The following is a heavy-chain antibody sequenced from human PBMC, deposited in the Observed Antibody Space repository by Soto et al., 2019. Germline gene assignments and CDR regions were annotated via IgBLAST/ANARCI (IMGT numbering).Heavy chain of an antibody. Sequence: EVQLSESGGGLVQPGGSLRLSCAASGFTFDRYAINWVRQTPGKGLEWVSGVSGSAGSTYYADSVKGRFTISRDNSKNTVYLQMNSLTVEDTAIYSCAKDRAVTGTDAFDSWGQGILVTVSS. V-gene: IGHV3-23*01. D-gene: IGHD6-19*01. J-gene: IGHJ5*01. CDR2: VSGSAGST. CDR1: GFTFDRYA. CDR3: AKDRAVTGTDAFDS.